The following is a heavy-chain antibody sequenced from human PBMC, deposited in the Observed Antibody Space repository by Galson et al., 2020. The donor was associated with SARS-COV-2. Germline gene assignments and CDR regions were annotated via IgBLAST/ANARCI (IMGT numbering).Heavy chain of an antibody. CDR3: AREFITMPASGVGDAFDI. CDR1: GFTFSDYY. V-gene: IGHV3-11*01. D-gene: IGHD3-10*01. CDR2: ISSSGSTI. Sequence: GGSLRLSCAASGFTFSDYYMSWIRQAPGKGLEWVSYISSSGSTIYYADSVKGRFTISRDNAKNSLYLQMNSLRAEDTAVYYCAREFITMPASGVGDAFDIWGQGTMVTVSS. J-gene: IGHJ3*02.